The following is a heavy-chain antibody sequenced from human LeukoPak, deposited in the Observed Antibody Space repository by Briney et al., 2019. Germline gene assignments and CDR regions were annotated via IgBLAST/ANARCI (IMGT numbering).Heavy chain of an antibody. CDR1: GFTFSSYG. J-gene: IGHJ4*02. CDR2: IRFDASYK. D-gene: IGHD3-16*01. CDR3: ATQGPGGRYYFDY. Sequence: PGGSLRLSCAASGFTFSSYGMHWVRQAPGKGLEWIAFIRFDASYKNYADSVKGRFSISRDNSNNTLYLQMNSLRTEDTSMYYCATQGPGGRYYFDYWGQGTLVTVSS. V-gene: IGHV3-30*02.